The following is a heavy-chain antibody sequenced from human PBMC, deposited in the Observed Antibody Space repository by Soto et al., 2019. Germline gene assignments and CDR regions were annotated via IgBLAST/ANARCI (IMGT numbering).Heavy chain of an antibody. Sequence: QVQLVESGGGVVQPGRSLRLSCAASGFTFSSYAMHWVRQAPGKGLEWVAVISYDGRNKEYADSVKGRFTISGENSENTRYQEMDRLRAEDTAGYCWGKGRGSITGSADIWGPGTMVSVSS. J-gene: IGHJ3*02. D-gene: IGHD3-10*01. CDR1: GFTFSSYA. CDR3: GKGRGSITGSADI. CDR2: ISYDGRNK. V-gene: IGHV3-30*18.